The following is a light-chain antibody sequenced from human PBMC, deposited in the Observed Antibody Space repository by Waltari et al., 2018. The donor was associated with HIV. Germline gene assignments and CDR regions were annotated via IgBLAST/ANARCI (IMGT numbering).Light chain of an antibody. CDR2: VYI. J-gene: IGLJ2*01. CDR3: QSFDSSVNGVV. Sequence: QSVLTQPPSVSGAPGQALPISCTGSSPNIRAGYDVHWYRQLPGTAPKFLIFVYIKRPSGVPDRFSGSKSATSAALAITGLQAEDGADYDCQSFDSSVNGVVFGGGAKLTVL. CDR1: SPNIRAGYD. V-gene: IGLV1-40*01.